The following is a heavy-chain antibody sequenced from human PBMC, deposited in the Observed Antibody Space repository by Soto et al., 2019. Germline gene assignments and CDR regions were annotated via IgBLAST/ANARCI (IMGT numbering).Heavy chain of an antibody. CDR2: INPSGGST. J-gene: IGHJ5*02. CDR3: ARGVVVAAPISWFDP. D-gene: IGHD2-15*01. Sequence: ASVKVSCKASGYTFTSYYMHWVRQAPGQGLEWMGIINPSGGSTSYAQKFQGRVTMTRDTSTSTVYMELSSLRSEDTAVYYCARGVVVAAPISWFDPWGQGTLVTVSS. V-gene: IGHV1-46*01. CDR1: GYTFTSYY.